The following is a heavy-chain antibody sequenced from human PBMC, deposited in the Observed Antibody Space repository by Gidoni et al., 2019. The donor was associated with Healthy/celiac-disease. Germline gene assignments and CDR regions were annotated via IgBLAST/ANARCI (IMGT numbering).Heavy chain of an antibody. CDR1: GHTSTSYG. CDR3: ARVEYSSSSGINWFDP. D-gene: IGHD6-6*01. Sequence: VPLVPSGAEVTKPGPPVHVSCKASGHTSTSYGLSWVRPAPGQGLEWMGWISAYNDNTNYAQKLQGRVTMTTDTSTSTAYMELKSLRSDDTAVYYCARVEYSSSSGINWFDPWGQGTLVTVSS. V-gene: IGHV1-18*01. CDR2: ISAYNDNT. J-gene: IGHJ5*02.